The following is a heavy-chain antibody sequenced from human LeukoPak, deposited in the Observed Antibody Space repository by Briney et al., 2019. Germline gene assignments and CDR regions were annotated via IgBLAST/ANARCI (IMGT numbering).Heavy chain of an antibody. CDR2: ISAYNGNT. V-gene: IGHV1-18*01. J-gene: IGHJ4*02. CDR3: ARVAGRRAPFDY. Sequence: ASVKVSCKASGYTFTIYGISGVRQAPGQGLEWMGGISAYNGNTNYAQKLQGRVTMTTGTSKSTAYMELRSMRSDDTAVYYCARVAGRRAPFDYWGQGTLVTVSS. CDR1: GYTFTIYG.